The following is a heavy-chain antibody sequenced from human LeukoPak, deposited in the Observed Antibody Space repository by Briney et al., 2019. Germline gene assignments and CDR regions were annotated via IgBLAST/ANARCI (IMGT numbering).Heavy chain of an antibody. CDR2: ISAYNGDT. D-gene: IGHD6-13*01. CDR3: ARDHSSSCQLLDY. V-gene: IGHV1-18*01. Sequence: ASVKVSCKTSGYIFTTYGVTWVRQAPRQGLEWMGWISAYNGDTMYAQKSQGRITMTTDTSTSTANMELRSLRSDDTAVYYCARDHSSSCQLLDYWGQGTLVTISS. J-gene: IGHJ4*02. CDR1: GYIFTTYG.